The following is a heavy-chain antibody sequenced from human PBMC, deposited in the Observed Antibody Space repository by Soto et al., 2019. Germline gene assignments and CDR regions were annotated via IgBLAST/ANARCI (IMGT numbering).Heavy chain of an antibody. V-gene: IGHV4-59*08. CDR1: GGCINNHY. CDR3: ARHGSGWFGYYYYGMDV. CDR2: IYYTGST. D-gene: IGHD6-19*01. Sequence: SETLSLTSTVSGGCINNHYWSWIRQPPGKGLEWIGYIYYTGSTNYNPSLKSRVTISVDTSKNQFSLKLSSVTAADTAVYYCARHGSGWFGYYYYGMDVWGQGTTVTVS. J-gene: IGHJ6*02.